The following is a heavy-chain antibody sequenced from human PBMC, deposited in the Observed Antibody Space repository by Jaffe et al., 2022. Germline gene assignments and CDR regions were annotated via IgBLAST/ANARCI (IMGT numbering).Heavy chain of an antibody. CDR2: ISSSGSTI. CDR1: GFTFSSYE. CDR3: ARDRLGELSLSAFDI. V-gene: IGHV3-48*03. Sequence: EVQLVESGGGLVQPGGSLRLSCAASGFTFSSYEMNWVRQAPGKGLEWVSYISSSGSTIYYADSVKGRFTISRDNAKNSLYLQMNSLRAEDTAVYYCARDRLGELSLSAFDIWGQGTMVTVSS. D-gene: IGHD3-16*02. J-gene: IGHJ3*02.